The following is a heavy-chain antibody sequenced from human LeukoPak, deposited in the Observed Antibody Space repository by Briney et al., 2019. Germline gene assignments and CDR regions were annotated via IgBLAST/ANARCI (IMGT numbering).Heavy chain of an antibody. CDR2: IVVGSGNT. CDR3: AADPFNGELLGPENSNNAFDI. J-gene: IGHJ3*02. D-gene: IGHD1-26*01. CDR1: GFTFTSSA. Sequence: ASVKVSCKASGFTFTSSAVQWVRQARGQRLEWIGWIVVGSGNTNYAQKFQESVTITRDMSASTAYMELSSLRSEDTAVYYCAADPFNGELLGPENSNNAFDIWGQGTMVTVSS. V-gene: IGHV1-58*01.